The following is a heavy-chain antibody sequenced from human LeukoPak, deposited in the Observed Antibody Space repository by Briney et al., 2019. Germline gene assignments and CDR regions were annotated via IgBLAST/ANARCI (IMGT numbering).Heavy chain of an antibody. J-gene: IGHJ5*02. CDR2: IYYSGST. Sequence: PSETLSLTCTVSGGSISSYYWSWIRQPPGKGLEWIGYIYYSGSTNYNLSLKSRVTISVDTSKKQFSLKLSSVTAADTAVYYCARVGTTVTPFDPWGQGILVTVSS. CDR1: GGSISSYY. CDR3: ARVGTTVTPFDP. V-gene: IGHV4-59*01. D-gene: IGHD4-17*01.